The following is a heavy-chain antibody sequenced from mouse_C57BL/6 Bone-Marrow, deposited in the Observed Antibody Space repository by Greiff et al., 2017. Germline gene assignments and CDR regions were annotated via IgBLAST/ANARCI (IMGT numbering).Heavy chain of an antibody. CDR2: IHPNSGST. V-gene: IGHV1-64*01. Sequence: VQLQQPGAELVKPGASVKLSCKASGYTFTSYWMHWVKQRPGQGLEWIGMIHPNSGSTNYNEKFKSQATLTVDKSSSTAYMQLSSRTSEDSAVYYCARGAYGSSSFAYWGQGTLVTVSA. D-gene: IGHD1-1*01. CDR1: GYTFTSYW. CDR3: ARGAYGSSSFAY. J-gene: IGHJ3*01.